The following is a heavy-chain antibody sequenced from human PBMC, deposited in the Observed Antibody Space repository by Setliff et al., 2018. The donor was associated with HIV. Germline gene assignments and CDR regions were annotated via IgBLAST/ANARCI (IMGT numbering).Heavy chain of an antibody. CDR1: GFTFSSYS. V-gene: IGHV3-21*01. CDR2: ISSSSSYI. CDR3: AKDRVHNTAMVTGIDY. Sequence: GGSLRLSCAVSGFTFSSYSMNWVRQAPGKGLEWVSSISSSSSYIYYANSVKGRFTVSRDNAKNSLYLQMNSLRAEDTAVYYCAKDRVHNTAMVTGIDYWGQGTLVTVSS. J-gene: IGHJ4*02. D-gene: IGHD5-18*01.